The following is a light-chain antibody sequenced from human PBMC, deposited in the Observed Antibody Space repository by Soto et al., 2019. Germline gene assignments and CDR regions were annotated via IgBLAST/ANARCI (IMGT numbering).Light chain of an antibody. CDR2: GAS. V-gene: IGKV3-20*01. CDR3: QQYGSSPPIT. CDR1: QSVSRSY. J-gene: IGKJ5*01. Sequence: GERATPCCRATQSVSRSYLAWYQQKHGPATRMIXYGASSRATGIPDRFSGSGSGRDFTLNISRLGTEAFAVSYCQQYGSSPPITFGQGTRLEIK.